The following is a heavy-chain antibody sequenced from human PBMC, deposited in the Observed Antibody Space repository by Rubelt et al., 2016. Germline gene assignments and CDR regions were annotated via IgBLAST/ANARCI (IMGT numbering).Heavy chain of an antibody. CDR1: GGSISSGGYY. Sequence: QVQLQESGPGLVKPSQTLSLTCTVSGGSISSGGYYWSWIRQHPGKGLEWIGYIYYSGSTYYNPSLKSRVTISVDTSKNQFSLKLSSVTAADTAGYYCARADYYDSSGYHNWFDPWGQGTPVTVSS. D-gene: IGHD3-22*01. CDR3: ARADYYDSSGYHNWFDP. V-gene: IGHV4-31*03. CDR2: IYYSGST. J-gene: IGHJ5*02.